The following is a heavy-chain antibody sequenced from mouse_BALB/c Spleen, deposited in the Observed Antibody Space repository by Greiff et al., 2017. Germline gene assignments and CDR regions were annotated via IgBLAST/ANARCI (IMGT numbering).Heavy chain of an antibody. CDR2: ISNGGGST. D-gene: IGHD3-2*02. J-gene: IGHJ3*01. CDR3: ARQGRQAWFAY. V-gene: IGHV5-12-2*01. Sequence: DVHLVESGGGLVQPGGSLKLSCAASGFTFSSYTMSWVRQTPEKRLEWVAYISNGGGSTYYPDTVKGRFTISRDNAKNTLYLQMSSLKSEDTAMYYCARQGRQAWFAYWGQGTLVTVSA. CDR1: GFTFSSYT.